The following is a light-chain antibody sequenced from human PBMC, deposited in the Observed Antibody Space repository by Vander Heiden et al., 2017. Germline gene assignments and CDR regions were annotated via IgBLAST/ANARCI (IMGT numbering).Light chain of an antibody. Sequence: QSVLTQPPSVSGAPGQRVPISCTGSSSNIGAGYEVHWYQQLPGTAPKLLIYGNSNRPSGVPDRFSGSKSGTSASLAITGLQAEDEADYYCQSYDSSLSVVVFGGGTKLTVL. CDR3: QSYDSSLSVVV. CDR1: SSNIGAGYE. V-gene: IGLV1-40*01. J-gene: IGLJ2*01. CDR2: GNS.